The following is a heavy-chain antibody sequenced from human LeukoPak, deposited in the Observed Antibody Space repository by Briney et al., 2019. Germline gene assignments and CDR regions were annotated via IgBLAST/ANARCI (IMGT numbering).Heavy chain of an antibody. CDR3: ARGGYYGSGNDFRFDP. V-gene: IGHV4-59*01. D-gene: IGHD3-10*01. J-gene: IGHJ5*02. CDR2: IHYTGST. Sequence: SETLSLTCTVSGGSINSYYWSWIRQPPGKGLECIGYIHYTGSTNYNPSLKSRVTISVDTSKSQFSLKLSSVTAADTATYYCARGGYYGSGNDFRFDPWGQGTLVTVSS. CDR1: GGSINSYY.